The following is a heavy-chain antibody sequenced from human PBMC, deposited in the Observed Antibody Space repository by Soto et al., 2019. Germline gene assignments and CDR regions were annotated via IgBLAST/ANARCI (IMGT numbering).Heavy chain of an antibody. J-gene: IGHJ4*02. Sequence: QVQLQESGPGLVKPSETLSLTCTVSGGSISSYYWSWIRQPPGKGLEWIGYIYYSGSTNYNPSLKSRVTISAATSKNQFSLKLSSVTAADTAVYYCARGAEDDYVWGSYRLLYWGQGTLVTVSS. CDR3: ARGAEDDYVWGSYRLLY. V-gene: IGHV4-59*01. D-gene: IGHD3-16*02. CDR2: IYYSGST. CDR1: GGSISSYY.